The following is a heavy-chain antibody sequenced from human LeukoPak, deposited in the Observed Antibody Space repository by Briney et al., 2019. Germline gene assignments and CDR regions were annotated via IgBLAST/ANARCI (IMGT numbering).Heavy chain of an antibody. V-gene: IGHV3-23*01. Sequence: GGSLRLSCAASGFTFSSYGMSWVRQAPGKGLEWVAAISSSGATTYYADSVKGRFTISRDNSKNTLYLQMNSLRAEDTAVYYCANGDGYSYGPDYWGQGTLVTVSS. CDR2: ISSSGATT. CDR3: ANGDGYSYGPDY. CDR1: GFTFSSYG. J-gene: IGHJ4*02. D-gene: IGHD5-18*01.